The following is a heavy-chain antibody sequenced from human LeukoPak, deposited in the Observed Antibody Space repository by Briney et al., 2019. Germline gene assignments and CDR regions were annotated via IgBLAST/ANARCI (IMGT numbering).Heavy chain of an antibody. J-gene: IGHJ4*02. D-gene: IGHD5-18*01. V-gene: IGHV1-24*01. CDR1: GYSLTEFS. CDR3: ATDRSGFNYGYDY. Sequence: ASVKVSCRVSGYSLTEFSMHWVRQAPGKGLEWMGGFDPEEGKTIYAQKFQGRVTMTEDTSTDTAYMELSSLRSEDTAVYYCATDRSGFNYGYDYWGQGTMVTVSS. CDR2: FDPEEGKT.